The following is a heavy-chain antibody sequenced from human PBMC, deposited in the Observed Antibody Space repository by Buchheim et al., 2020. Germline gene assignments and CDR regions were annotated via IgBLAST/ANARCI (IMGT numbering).Heavy chain of an antibody. CDR3: AKADFWSGYQPRNPAYYYYGMDV. CDR1: GFTFSSYG. D-gene: IGHD3-3*01. J-gene: IGHJ6*02. CDR2: ISYDGSNK. V-gene: IGHV3-30*18. Sequence: QVQLVESGGGVVQPGRSLRLSCAASGFTFSSYGMHWVRQAPGKGLEWVAVISYDGSNKYYADSVKGRFTISRDNSKNTLYLQMNSLRAEDTAVYYCAKADFWSGYQPRNPAYYYYGMDVWGQGTT.